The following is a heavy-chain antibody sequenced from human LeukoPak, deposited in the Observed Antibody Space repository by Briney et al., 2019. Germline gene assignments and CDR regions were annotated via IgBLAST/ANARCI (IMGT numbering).Heavy chain of an antibody. D-gene: IGHD1-7*01. CDR3: GREVPGGTTSLDC. V-gene: IGHV3-48*03. CDR2: ISSSGSPI. CDR1: GFPFSSYE. Sequence: GGSLRLSCAASGFPFSSYEMNWVRQAPGKGLEWLSYISSSGSPIYYADSVKGRFTISRDNAKNSLYLQMNSLRAEDTAVYYCGREVPGGTTSLDCWGQGTVVTVSP. J-gene: IGHJ4*02.